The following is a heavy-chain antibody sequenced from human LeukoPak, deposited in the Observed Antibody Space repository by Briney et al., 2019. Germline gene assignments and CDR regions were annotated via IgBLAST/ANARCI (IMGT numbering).Heavy chain of an antibody. CDR3: ARENADYVALFDS. Sequence: GGSLRLSCAASGFTFSSYWMSWVRQAPGKGLEWVANIKQDESEKYYVDSVKGRFTISRDNAKNSLSLQMNSLRADDTAVYYCARENADYVALFDSWGQGTLVTVSS. CDR2: IKQDESEK. CDR1: GFTFSSYW. D-gene: IGHD4-17*01. J-gene: IGHJ4*02. V-gene: IGHV3-7*01.